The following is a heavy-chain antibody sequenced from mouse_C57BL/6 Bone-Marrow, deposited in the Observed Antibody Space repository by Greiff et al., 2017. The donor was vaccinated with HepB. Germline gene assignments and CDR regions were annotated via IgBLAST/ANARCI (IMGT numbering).Heavy chain of an antibody. V-gene: IGHV5-17*01. CDR1: GFTFSDYG. Sequence: EVKLMESGGGLVKPGGSLKLSCAASGFTFSDYGMHWVRQAPEKGLEWVAYISSGSSTIYYADTVKGRFTISRDNAKNTLFLQMTSLRSEDTAMYYCARQGRHYFDYWGQGTTLTVSS. J-gene: IGHJ2*01. CDR3: ARQGRHYFDY. D-gene: IGHD3-3*01. CDR2: ISSGSSTI.